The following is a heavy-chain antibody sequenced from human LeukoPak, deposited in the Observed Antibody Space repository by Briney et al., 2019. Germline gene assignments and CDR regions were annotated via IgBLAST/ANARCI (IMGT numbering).Heavy chain of an antibody. CDR2: IYYSGST. D-gene: IGHD2-15*01. V-gene: IGHV4-59*01. Sequence: PSETLSLTCTVSGGSISSYYWSWIRQPPGKGLEWIGYIYYSGSTNYNPSLKSRVTISVDTSKNQFSLKLSSVTAADTAVYYCAGIVVVVAAPPQSFDIWGQGTMVTVSS. CDR3: AGIVVVVAAPPQSFDI. J-gene: IGHJ3*02. CDR1: GGSISSYY.